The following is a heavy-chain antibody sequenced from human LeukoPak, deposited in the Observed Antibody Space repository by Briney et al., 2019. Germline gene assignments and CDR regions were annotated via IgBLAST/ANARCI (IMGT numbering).Heavy chain of an antibody. V-gene: IGHV3-9*01. J-gene: IGHJ4*02. D-gene: IGHD2-2*02. Sequence: SGGSLRLSCAASGFTFDDYAMHWVRQAPGKGLEGVSGISWNSGSIGYADAVKGRFTISGNSAKTSLYLQMNSLRAEDTALYYCAKAKGSKLLYILDYWGQGTLVTVSS. CDR3: AKAKGSKLLYILDY. CDR1: GFTFDDYA. CDR2: ISWNSGSI.